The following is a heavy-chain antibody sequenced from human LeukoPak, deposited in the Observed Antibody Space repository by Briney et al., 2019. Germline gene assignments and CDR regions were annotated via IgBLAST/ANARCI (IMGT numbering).Heavy chain of an antibody. J-gene: IGHJ6*03. V-gene: IGHV1-8*01. CDR2: MNPNSGNT. CDR3: AGYAGYSYGDYYYMDV. Sequence: GASVKVSCKASGYTFTSYDINWVRQATGQGLEWTGWMNPNSGNTGYAQKFQGRVTMTRNTSISTAYMELSSLRSEDTAVYYCAGYAGYSYGDYYYMDVWGKGTTVTVSS. CDR1: GYTFTSYD. D-gene: IGHD5-18*01.